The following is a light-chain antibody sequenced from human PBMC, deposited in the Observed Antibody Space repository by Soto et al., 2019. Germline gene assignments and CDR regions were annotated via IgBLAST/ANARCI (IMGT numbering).Light chain of an antibody. Sequence: TQSPSTLSASVGDRVTITCRASHSVSSHVVWYQQKPGQAPRLLISDSSTRAPGIPARFSGSGSGTDFTLTISSLEPEDFAVYYCQHRFNWPWTFGQGTKVDIK. V-gene: IGKV3-11*01. J-gene: IGKJ1*01. CDR1: HSVSSH. CDR2: DSS. CDR3: QHRFNWPWT.